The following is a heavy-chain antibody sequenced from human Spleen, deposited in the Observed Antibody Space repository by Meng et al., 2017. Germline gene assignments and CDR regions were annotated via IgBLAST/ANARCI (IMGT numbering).Heavy chain of an antibody. D-gene: IGHD3-10*01. CDR3: AKDVFVVRGVLDN. V-gene: IGHV3-23*01. CDR1: GFTFSNFW. CDR2: ISGAGTGGRA. J-gene: IGHJ4*02. Sequence: GGSLRLSCEGSGFTFSNFWMSWVRQAPGKGLEWVSGISGAGTGGRAHYVDSVKGRFTISRDNSRDTLYLQLDSLRAEDTAIYYCAKDVFVVRGVLDNLGQGTLVTVSS.